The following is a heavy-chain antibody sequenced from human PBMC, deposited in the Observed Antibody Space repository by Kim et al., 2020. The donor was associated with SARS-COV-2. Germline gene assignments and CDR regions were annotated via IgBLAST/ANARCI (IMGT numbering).Heavy chain of an antibody. Sequence: ASVKVSCKVSGYTLTELSMHWVRQAPGKGLEWMGGFDPEDGEALYAQKFQGRVTMTEDTSTDTAYMELSSLRSEDTAVYYCATRARGFSDYFDYWGQGTLVTVSS. CDR2: FDPEDGEA. CDR3: ATRARGFSDYFDY. V-gene: IGHV1-24*01. CDR1: GYTLTELS. J-gene: IGHJ4*02. D-gene: IGHD3-16*01.